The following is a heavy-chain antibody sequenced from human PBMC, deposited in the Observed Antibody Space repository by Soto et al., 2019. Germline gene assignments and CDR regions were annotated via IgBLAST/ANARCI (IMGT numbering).Heavy chain of an antibody. CDR2: IYHSGST. Sequence: SETLSLTCAVSSGSISSSNWWSWVRQPPGKGLEWIGEIYHSGSTNYNPSLKSRVTISVDKSKNQFSLKLSSVTAADTAVYYCARDQTGTTGWRFDPWGQGTLVTVSS. D-gene: IGHD1-7*01. V-gene: IGHV4-4*02. J-gene: IGHJ5*02. CDR3: ARDQTGTTGWRFDP. CDR1: SGSISSSNW.